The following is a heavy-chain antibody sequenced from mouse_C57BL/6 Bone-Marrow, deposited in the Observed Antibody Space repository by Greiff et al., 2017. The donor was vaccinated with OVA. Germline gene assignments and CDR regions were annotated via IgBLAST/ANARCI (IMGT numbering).Heavy chain of an antibody. J-gene: IGHJ3*01. CDR2: IDPSDSYT. D-gene: IGHD2-3*01. V-gene: IGHV1-59*01. CDR1: GYTFTSYW. CDR3: ARPIYDGTWRGFAY. Sequence: QVHVKQSGAELVRPGTSVKLSCKASGYTFTSYWMHWVKQRPGQGLEWIGVIDPSDSYTNYNQKFKGKATLTVDTSSSTAYMQLSSLTSEDSAVYYCARPIYDGTWRGFAYWGQGTLVTVSA.